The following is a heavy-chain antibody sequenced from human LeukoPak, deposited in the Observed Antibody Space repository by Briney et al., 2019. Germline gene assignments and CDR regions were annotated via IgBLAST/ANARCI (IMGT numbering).Heavy chain of an antibody. CDR2: IRYDGSNK. CDR1: GLTFSSYG. J-gene: IGHJ3*02. V-gene: IGHV3-30*02. CDR3: ATEYSSSSDLLNAFDI. Sequence: PGGSLRLSCAASGLTFSSYGMHWVRQAPGKGLEWVAFIRYDGSNKYYADSVKGRFTISRDNSKNTLYLQMNSLRAEDTAVYYCATEYSSSSDLLNAFDIWGQGTMVTVSS. D-gene: IGHD6-6*01.